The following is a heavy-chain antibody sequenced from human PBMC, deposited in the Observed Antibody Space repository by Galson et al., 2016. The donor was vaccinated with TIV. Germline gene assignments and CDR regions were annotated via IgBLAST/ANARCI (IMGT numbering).Heavy chain of an antibody. CDR3: ASSGYSSSWWTFDY. CDR2: INAGNGNT. V-gene: IGHV1-3*01. J-gene: IGHJ4*02. D-gene: IGHD6-13*01. CDR1: GYTFTYA. Sequence: SVKVSCKASGYTFTYAMHWVRQAPGQRLEWMGWINAGNGNTKYSQKFQGRVTITRDTSASTAYLELSSLRSEDTAVYYCASSGYSSSWWTFDYWGQGALVTASS.